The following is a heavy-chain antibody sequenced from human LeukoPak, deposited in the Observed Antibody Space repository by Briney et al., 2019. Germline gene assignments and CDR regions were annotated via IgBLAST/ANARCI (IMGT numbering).Heavy chain of an antibody. Sequence: PGGSLRLSCAASGFTFSSYGMHWVRQAPGKGLEWVAFIRYDGSNKYYADSVKGRFTIPRDNAKNSPYLQMNSLRAEDTAVYYCARERDYGWEQGTLVFDYWGQGTLVTVSS. J-gene: IGHJ4*02. V-gene: IGHV3-30*02. CDR3: ARERDYGWEQGTLVFDY. CDR1: GFTFSSYG. D-gene: IGHD4-17*01. CDR2: IRYDGSNK.